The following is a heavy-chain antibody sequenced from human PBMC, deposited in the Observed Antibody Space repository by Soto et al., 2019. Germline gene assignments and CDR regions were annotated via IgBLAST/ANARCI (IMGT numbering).Heavy chain of an antibody. CDR2: ISYEGRDK. V-gene: IGHV3-30*18. Sequence: PGGSLRLSCAASGFSFSSYAMHWVRQAPGKGLEWVAFISYEGRDKSYGDSVKGRFTISRDNSKNTLYLQMNSLGGEDTAVYYCAEESNAFDMWGQGTMVTV. J-gene: IGHJ3*02. CDR1: GFSFSSYA. CDR3: AEESNAFDM.